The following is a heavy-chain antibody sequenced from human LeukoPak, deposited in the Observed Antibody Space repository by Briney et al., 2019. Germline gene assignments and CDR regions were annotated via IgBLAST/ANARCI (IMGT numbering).Heavy chain of an antibody. CDR1: GGSISSYY. CDR3: ARGHYCSSTSCHIPDDKYYYGMDV. J-gene: IGHJ6*02. Sequence: PSETLSLTCTVSGGSISSYYWSWIRQPPGKGLEWIGYIYYSGSTNYNPSLKSRVTISVDTSKNQFSLKLSSVTAADTAVYYCARGHYCSSTSCHIPDDKYYYGMDVWGQGTTVTVSS. CDR2: IYYSGST. V-gene: IGHV4-59*12. D-gene: IGHD2-2*01.